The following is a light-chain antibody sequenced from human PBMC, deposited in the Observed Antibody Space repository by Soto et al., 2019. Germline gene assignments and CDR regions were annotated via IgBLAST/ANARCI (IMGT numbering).Light chain of an antibody. Sequence: EILMTQSPATLSVSPGERATLSCRASQSLSRNLAWYQQKPGQAPRLLIYGASTRASGIPARFSGVGSGTEFTLTISSLPSEDFALYYCQHYHDWPPAFTFGPGTKVDL. CDR3: QHYHDWPPAFT. J-gene: IGKJ3*01. CDR1: QSLSRN. V-gene: IGKV3-15*01. CDR2: GAS.